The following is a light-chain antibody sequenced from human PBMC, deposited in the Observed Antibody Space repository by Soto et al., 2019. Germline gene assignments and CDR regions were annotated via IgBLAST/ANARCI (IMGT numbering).Light chain of an antibody. CDR3: QPYNNWPLT. Sequence: DIQLTQSPSSLSVSVQDRVPITCLATQSIRSYLNWYQKKPGKAPKLLICAVSSLQSGVPSRFSGSGSGAEFTLTINSLQSEDFAVYYCQPYNNWPLTVGGVTKA. CDR2: AVS. CDR1: QSIRSY. V-gene: IGKV1-39*01. J-gene: IGKJ4*01.